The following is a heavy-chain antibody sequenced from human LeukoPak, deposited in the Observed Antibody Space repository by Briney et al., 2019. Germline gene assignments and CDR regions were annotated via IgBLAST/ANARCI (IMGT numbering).Heavy chain of an antibody. CDR1: GSTFSRYE. D-gene: IGHD2-2*01. CDR2: ISSGDGTR. J-gene: IGHJ4*02. CDR3: ARGWYCSSTSCLYFDS. Sequence: GGSLRLSCAASGSTFSRYEMNWVRQAPGKGLEWVSYISSGDGTRYYADSVKGRFTISRDNAKDSLYLQMNSLRAEDTAVYYCARGWYCSSTSCLYFDSWGQGTLVTVSS. V-gene: IGHV3-48*03.